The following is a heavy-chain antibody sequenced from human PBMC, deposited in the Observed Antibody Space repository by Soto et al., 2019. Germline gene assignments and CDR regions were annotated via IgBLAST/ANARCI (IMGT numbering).Heavy chain of an antibody. CDR1: GGPIIGYY. D-gene: IGHD2-2*01. Sequence: PSETLSLTCTVSGGPIIGYYWSWVRQPAGKGLEWVGRIYSDGTTNYSPSLKSRVTMSLDTSKDQFSLHLNSVTAADTAVYYCSRVGCSNSKCYTRGMDVWGQGTTVTVSS. J-gene: IGHJ6*02. CDR2: IYSDGTT. CDR3: SRVGCSNSKCYTRGMDV. V-gene: IGHV4-4*07.